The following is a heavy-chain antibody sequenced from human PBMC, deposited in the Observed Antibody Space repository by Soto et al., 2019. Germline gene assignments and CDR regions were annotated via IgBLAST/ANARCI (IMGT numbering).Heavy chain of an antibody. Sequence: EVQLLESGGGLVQPGGSLRLSCLASGFTFTSYAMNWVRQTPGKGLEWVSTISGSGGSTYYADSVKGRFTISRDNSKNTLYLQMNSLRAEDTAVYYCAKNIQLWSRPTFDYWGQGTLVTVSS. J-gene: IGHJ4*02. CDR2: ISGSGGST. CDR3: AKNIQLWSRPTFDY. CDR1: GFTFTSYA. D-gene: IGHD5-18*01. V-gene: IGHV3-23*01.